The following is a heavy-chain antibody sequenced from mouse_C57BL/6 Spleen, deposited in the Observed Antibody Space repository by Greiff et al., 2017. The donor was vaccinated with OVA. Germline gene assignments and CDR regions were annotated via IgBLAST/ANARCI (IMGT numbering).Heavy chain of an antibody. CDR1: GYTFTSYW. D-gene: IGHD4-1*02. V-gene: IGHV1-7*01. CDR3: QLGPFMDC. Sequence: QVQLQQSGAELAKPGASVKLSCKASGYTFTSYWMHWVKQRPGQGLEWIGYINPSRGYTTYNQKFKDKATLTADKSSSTAYMQLSSLTYEDSAVYYCQLGPFMDCWGQGTSVTVSS. CDR2: INPSRGYT. J-gene: IGHJ4*01.